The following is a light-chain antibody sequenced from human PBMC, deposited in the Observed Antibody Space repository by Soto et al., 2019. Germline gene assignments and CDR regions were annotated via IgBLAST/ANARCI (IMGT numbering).Light chain of an antibody. J-gene: IGKJ3*01. Sequence: DIQMTQSPSTLSASVGDRVTITCRASQSLGTWLAWYQQKPGKAPELLIYDASRLESGVPSRFSGGGSGTEFILTISSLQPDDFATYYCQQYEDYSLFTFGPGTKVDIK. V-gene: IGKV1-5*01. CDR2: DAS. CDR3: QQYEDYSLFT. CDR1: QSLGTW.